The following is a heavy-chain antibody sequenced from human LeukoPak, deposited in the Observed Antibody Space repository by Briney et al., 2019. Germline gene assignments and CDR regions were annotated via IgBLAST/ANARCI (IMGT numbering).Heavy chain of an antibody. CDR2: IYTGGST. V-gene: IGHV4-61*02. D-gene: IGHD3-22*01. CDR3: AIDSSGKKYYYYGMDV. Sequence: SETLSLTCTVSGGSISSGSYYWSWIRQPAGKGLEWIGRIYTGGSTNYNPSLKSRVTISVDTSKNQFSLKLSSVTAADTAVYYCAIDSSGKKYYYYGMDVWGQGTTVTVSS. CDR1: GGSISSGSYY. J-gene: IGHJ6*02.